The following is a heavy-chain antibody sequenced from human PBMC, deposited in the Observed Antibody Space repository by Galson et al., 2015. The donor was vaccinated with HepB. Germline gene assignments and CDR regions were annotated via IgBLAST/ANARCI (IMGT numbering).Heavy chain of an antibody. J-gene: IGHJ4*02. CDR1: GFTFSSSS. D-gene: IGHD3-3*01. CDR2: ISSSSGYM. CDR3: ERSTGHYDYWSGYFAY. V-gene: IGHV3-21*01. Sequence: SLRLSCAASGFTFSSSSMNWVRQAPGKGLEWVAFISSSSGYMYYADSVKGRFTISRDNAKNSMYLQMNILRPEDTAVYYCERSTGHYDYWSGYFAYWGQGTLVTVSS.